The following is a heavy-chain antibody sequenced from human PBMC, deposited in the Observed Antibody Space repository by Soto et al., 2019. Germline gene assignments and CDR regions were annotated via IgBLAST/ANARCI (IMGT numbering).Heavy chain of an antibody. CDR2: IGSHGGST. D-gene: IGHD3-16*02. Sequence: EVQLVESGGGLVLPGGSLRLSCAASGFSFSSHAMHWVRQAPGKGLEYVSAIGSHGGSTIYASSVKGRFTISRDNSKNTLYLQMVSLRAEDMAVYYCARAKPALYLGELSCSDYWGQGTLVTVSS. CDR3: ARAKPALYLGELSCSDY. V-gene: IGHV3-64*01. CDR1: GFSFSSHA. J-gene: IGHJ4*02.